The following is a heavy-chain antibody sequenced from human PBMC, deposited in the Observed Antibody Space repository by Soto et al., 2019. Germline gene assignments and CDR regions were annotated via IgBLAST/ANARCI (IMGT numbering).Heavy chain of an antibody. V-gene: IGHV3-23*01. CDR1: GFTFNSYA. Sequence: GGSLRLSCAASGFTFNSYAMSWVRQAPGKGLECVSGISGSAGSTFYADSVKGRFTISRDNSKNTVYLQMNSLRDEDTAVYYCAKGGGRISGKYFDYWGQGTLVTVSS. J-gene: IGHJ4*02. D-gene: IGHD1-20*01. CDR3: AKGGGRISGKYFDY. CDR2: ISGSAGST.